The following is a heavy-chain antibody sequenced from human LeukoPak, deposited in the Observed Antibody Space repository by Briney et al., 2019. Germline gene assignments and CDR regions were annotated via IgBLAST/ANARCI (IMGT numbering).Heavy chain of an antibody. D-gene: IGHD6-13*01. CDR2: INHSGST. J-gene: IGHJ4*02. CDR1: GGSFSGYY. CDR3: ARAPARIAAAGY. V-gene: IGHV4-34*01. Sequence: PSETLSLTCAVYGGSFSGYYWSWIRQPPGKGLEWIGEINHSGSTNYNPSLKSRVTISVDTSKNQFSLKLSSVTAADTAVYYCARAPARIAAAGYRGQGTLVTVSS.